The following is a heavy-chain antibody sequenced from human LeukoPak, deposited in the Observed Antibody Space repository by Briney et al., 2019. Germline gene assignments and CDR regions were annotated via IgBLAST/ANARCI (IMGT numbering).Heavy chain of an antibody. CDR2: ISGSGGST. V-gene: IGHV3-23*01. CDR1: GFTFSSYA. Sequence: GRSLRPSCAASGFTFSSYAMSWVRQAPGKGLEWVSAISGSGGSTYYADSVKGRFTISRDNSKNTLYLQMNSLRAEDTAVYYCAKEQQWLWDFDYWGQGTLVTVSS. J-gene: IGHJ4*02. D-gene: IGHD6-19*01. CDR3: AKEQQWLWDFDY.